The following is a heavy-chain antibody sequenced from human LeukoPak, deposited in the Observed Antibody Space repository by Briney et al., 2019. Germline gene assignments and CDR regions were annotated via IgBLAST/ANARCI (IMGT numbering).Heavy chain of an antibody. CDR3: ARDDLLDY. CDR1: VFTFSSYA. CDR2: ISYNRSNK. J-gene: IGHJ4*02. V-gene: IGHV3-30*01. Sequence: GGALRHSCADSVFTFSSYAMHGVRQAPGRGREWVAVISYNRSNKYYADSGKRRLTLSRDNSKNTPYLQMNSLRAEDTAGYYCARDDLLDYWGQGTLVTVSS.